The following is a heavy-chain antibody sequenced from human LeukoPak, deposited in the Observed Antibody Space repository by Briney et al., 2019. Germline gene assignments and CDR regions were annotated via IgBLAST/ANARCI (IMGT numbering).Heavy chain of an antibody. J-gene: IGHJ4*02. V-gene: IGHV4-34*01. CDR2: INHSGST. CDR1: GGSFSGYY. D-gene: IGHD2-8*01. Sequence: SETLSLTCAVYGGSFSGYYWSWIRQPPGKGLEWIGEINHSGSTNYNPSLKSRVTISVDTSKNQFSLKLSSVTAADTAVYYCARDHGYCTNGVCYLLFDYWGQGTLVTVSS. CDR3: ARDHGYCTNGVCYLLFDY.